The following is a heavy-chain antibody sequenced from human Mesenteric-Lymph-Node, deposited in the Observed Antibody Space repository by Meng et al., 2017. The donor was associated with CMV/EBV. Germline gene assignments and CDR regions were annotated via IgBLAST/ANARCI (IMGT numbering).Heavy chain of an antibody. Sequence: GESLKISCAASGFTFSSYEMNWVRQAPGKGLEWVSYISSSGSTIYYTDPVKGRFTISRDNAKNSLYLQMNSLRAEDTAVYYCARVRRGSGSYYIDYWGQGTLVTVSS. D-gene: IGHD3-10*01. CDR1: GFTFSSYE. CDR2: ISSSGSTI. CDR3: ARVRRGSGSYYIDY. J-gene: IGHJ4*02. V-gene: IGHV3-48*03.